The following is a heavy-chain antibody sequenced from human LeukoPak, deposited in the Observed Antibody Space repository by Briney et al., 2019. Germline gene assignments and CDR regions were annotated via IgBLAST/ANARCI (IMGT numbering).Heavy chain of an antibody. CDR1: GFTFSSYW. Sequence: GGSLRLSCAASGFTFSSYWMYWVRQAPGKGLVWVSRIETDGSSTSYADSVKGRFTISRDNAKNTLYLQMNSLRAEDTAVYYCAKGVSSVVYALNWFDPWGQGTLVTVSS. CDR3: AKGVSSVVYALNWFDP. CDR2: IETDGSST. V-gene: IGHV3-74*01. J-gene: IGHJ5*02. D-gene: IGHD2-8*02.